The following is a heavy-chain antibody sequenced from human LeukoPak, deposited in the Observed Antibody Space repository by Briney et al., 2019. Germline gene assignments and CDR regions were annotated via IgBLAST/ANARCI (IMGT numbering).Heavy chain of an antibody. Sequence: ASVKVSCKASGYTFTGYYMHWVRQAPGQGLEWMGWINPNSGGTNYAQKFQGRVTMTRDTSISTAYMELSRLRSDDTAVYYCARGQGGTYYYYYYMDVWGKGTTVTISS. CDR1: GYTFTGYY. V-gene: IGHV1-2*02. J-gene: IGHJ6*03. CDR2: INPNSGGT. CDR3: ARGQGGTYYYYYYMDV. D-gene: IGHD1-1*01.